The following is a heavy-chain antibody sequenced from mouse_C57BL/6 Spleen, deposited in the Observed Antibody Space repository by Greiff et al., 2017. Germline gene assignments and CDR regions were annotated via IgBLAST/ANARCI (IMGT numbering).Heavy chain of an antibody. CDR2: FHPYNVDT. CDR3: AKTAVVASFDY. V-gene: IGHV1-47*01. CDR1: GYTFTTYP. Sequence: QVHVKQSGAELVKPGASVKMSCKASGYTFTTYPIEWMKQNHGKGLEWIGNFHPYNVDTKYNEKFKGKATLTVEQSSSTVYLALSRLTTDDSAVYYCAKTAVVASFDYWGQGTTLTVSS. J-gene: IGHJ2*01. D-gene: IGHD1-1*01.